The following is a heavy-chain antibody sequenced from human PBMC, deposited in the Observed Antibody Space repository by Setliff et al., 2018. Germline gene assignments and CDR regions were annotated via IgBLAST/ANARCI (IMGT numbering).Heavy chain of an antibody. J-gene: IGHJ5*02. CDR1: GASISSGSNY. Sequence: SETLSLTCSVSGASISSGSNYWSWIRQPAGKGVEWIGHILSSGGTNYNPSLKNRVSISLDTSKNQFSLNLNTVTAADTAVYFCARDTPHDPVSSNWYRNWFDPWGQGILVTVSS. V-gene: IGHV4-61*09. D-gene: IGHD6-13*01. CDR2: ILSSGGT. CDR3: ARDTPHDPVSSNWYRNWFDP.